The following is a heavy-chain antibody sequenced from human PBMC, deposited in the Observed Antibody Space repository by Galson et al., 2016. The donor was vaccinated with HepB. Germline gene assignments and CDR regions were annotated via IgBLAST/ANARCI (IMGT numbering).Heavy chain of an antibody. Sequence: SVKVSCKASGGTFSYSISWVRQAPGQGLEWMGGTIPFFDTANYAQKFQGRVTITADKSTSTAYMELSSLRSEDTAVYYCVLAGVWGSYRYRSGVDVWGQGTTVTVSS. CDR3: VLAGVWGSYRYRSGVDV. CDR2: TIPFFDTA. D-gene: IGHD3-16*02. J-gene: IGHJ6*02. V-gene: IGHV1-69*06. CDR1: GGTFSYS.